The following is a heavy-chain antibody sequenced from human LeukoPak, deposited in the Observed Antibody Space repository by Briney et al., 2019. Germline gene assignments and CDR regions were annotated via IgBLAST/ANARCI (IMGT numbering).Heavy chain of an antibody. J-gene: IGHJ4*02. CDR2: ISSSSSFR. CDR1: GFTFSNYS. D-gene: IGHD5-18*01. Sequence: GGSLRLSCAASGFTFSNYSMNWVRQAPGKGLEWVSYISSSSSFRYYADSVKGRFTISRDNAKNSLYLQMNSLRAEDTAVYYCARAVGYSYGFLVDYWGQGTLVTVSS. V-gene: IGHV3-48*01. CDR3: ARAVGYSYGFLVDY.